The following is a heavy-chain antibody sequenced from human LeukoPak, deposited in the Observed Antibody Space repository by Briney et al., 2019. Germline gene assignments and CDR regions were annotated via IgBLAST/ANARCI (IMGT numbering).Heavy chain of an antibody. J-gene: IGHJ5*02. CDR2: IYTSGST. Sequence: SETLSLTCTVSGGSLSSYYWSWIRQPPAKGLESIGRIYTSGSTNSNPSLKSRVTMSVYTSKNQFSLKLSSVTAADTAVYYCARVRTTGWFDPWGQGTLVTVSS. CDR3: ARVRTTGWFDP. D-gene: IGHD4-17*01. CDR1: GGSLSSYY. V-gene: IGHV4-4*07.